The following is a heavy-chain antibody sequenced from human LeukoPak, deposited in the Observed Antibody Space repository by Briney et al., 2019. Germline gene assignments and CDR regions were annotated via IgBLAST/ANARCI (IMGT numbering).Heavy chain of an antibody. CDR1: GGTFNRHP. Sequence: SVKVSCKGSGGTFNRHPMTWVRLAPGQGLEWMGGIIPMVGTVKYAQKFQGRITITGDKSTSTAYMELRSLVSDDTAVYYCARVGETGYCSAGSCYSFDYWGQGTLVTVSS. J-gene: IGHJ4*02. CDR3: ARVGETGYCSAGSCYSFDY. V-gene: IGHV1-69*06. D-gene: IGHD2-15*01. CDR2: IIPMVGTV.